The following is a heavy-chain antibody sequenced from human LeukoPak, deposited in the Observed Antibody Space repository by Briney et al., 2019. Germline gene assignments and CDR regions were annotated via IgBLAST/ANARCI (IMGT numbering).Heavy chain of an antibody. CDR2: IYPGDSDT. J-gene: IGHJ5*02. CDR3: ARHAGGDYVWFDP. CDR1: GYSFTSYW. Sequence: KVGESLKISCKGSGYSFTSYWIGWVRQMPGKGLEWMGIIYPGDSDTRYSPSFQGQVTISADKSISTAYLRWSSLKASDTAMYYCARHAGGDYVWFDPWGQGTLVTVSS. D-gene: IGHD4-17*01. V-gene: IGHV5-51*01.